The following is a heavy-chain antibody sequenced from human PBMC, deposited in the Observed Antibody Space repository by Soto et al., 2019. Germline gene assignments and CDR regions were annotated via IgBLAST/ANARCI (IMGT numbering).Heavy chain of an antibody. CDR3: ARESVPYYYDSSGYEKLFDY. V-gene: IGHV3-23*01. CDR2: ISGSGGTT. Sequence: GGSLRLSCAASGFTFSTYAMSWVRQAPGKGPEWVSAISGSGGTTYYADSVEGRFTLSRDNSKDTLYLQMNSLRAEDTAVYYCARESVPYYYDSSGYEKLFDYWGQGTLVTVSS. CDR1: GFTFSTYA. D-gene: IGHD3-22*01. J-gene: IGHJ4*02.